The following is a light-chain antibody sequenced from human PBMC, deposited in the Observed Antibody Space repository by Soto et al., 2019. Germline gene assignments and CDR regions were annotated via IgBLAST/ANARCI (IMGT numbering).Light chain of an antibody. CDR1: QSVSRN. CDR3: QQYNNWPPDT. Sequence: EIVMTQSPATLSVSPGERATLSCRASQSVSRNLAWYRQKPGQAPRLLIYGASNGATGIPARFSGSGSGTEFTLTISSLQSEDFAVYYCQQYNNWPPDTFGQGTKLEIK. J-gene: IGKJ2*01. V-gene: IGKV3-15*01. CDR2: GAS.